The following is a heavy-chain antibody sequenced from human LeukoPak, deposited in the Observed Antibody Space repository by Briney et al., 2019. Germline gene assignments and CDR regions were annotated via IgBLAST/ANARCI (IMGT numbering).Heavy chain of an antibody. J-gene: IGHJ6*04. CDR3: ARDDPMIVGCMDV. CDR1: GFTFSSYW. V-gene: IGHV3-74*01. CDR2: INSDGSST. D-gene: IGHD3-22*01. Sequence: SLRLSXAASGFTFSSYWMHWVRQAPGKGLVWVSRINSDGSSTSYADSVKGRFTISRDNAKNTLYLQMNSLRAEDTAVYYCARDDPMIVGCMDVWGKGTTVTVSS.